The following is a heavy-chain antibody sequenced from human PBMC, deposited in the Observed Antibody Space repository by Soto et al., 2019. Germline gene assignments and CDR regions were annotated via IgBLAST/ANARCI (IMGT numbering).Heavy chain of an antibody. V-gene: IGHV1-69*13. CDR1: GGTFSSYA. J-gene: IGHJ6*02. Sequence: SVKVSCKASGGTFSSYAISWVRQAPGQGLEWMGGIIPIFGTANYAQKFQGRVTITADESTSTAYMELSSLRSEDTAVYYCARDLMRCISTSCYHSGMDVWGQGTTVTVSS. CDR2: IIPIFGTA. CDR3: ARDLMRCISTSCYHSGMDV. D-gene: IGHD2-2*01.